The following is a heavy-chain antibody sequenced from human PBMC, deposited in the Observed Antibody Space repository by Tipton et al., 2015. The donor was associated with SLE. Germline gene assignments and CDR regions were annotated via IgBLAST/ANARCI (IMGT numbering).Heavy chain of an antibody. D-gene: IGHD4-23*01. J-gene: IGHJ4*02. Sequence: GLVKPSETLSLTCTVSGGSISSYYWSWIRQPAGKGLEWIGRIYSSGSTSYNPSLKSRVTMSVDTSKNQFSLKLSSVTAADTALYYCASGGAKPVYGGFFDYCGQGTLVTVSS. V-gene: IGHV4-4*07. CDR1: GGSISSYY. CDR2: IYSSGST. CDR3: ASGGAKPVYGGFFDY.